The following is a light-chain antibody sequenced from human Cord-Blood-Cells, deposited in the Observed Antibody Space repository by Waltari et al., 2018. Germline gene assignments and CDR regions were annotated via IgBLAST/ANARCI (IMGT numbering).Light chain of an antibody. Sequence: EIVLTQSPGTLSLSPGERATLSCRASPCVSSSYLAWYQQKPGQAPRLLIYGASSRATGIPDRFSGSGSGTDFTLTISRLEPEDFAVYYCQQYGSSPFTFGPGTKVDIK. CDR3: QQYGSSPFT. V-gene: IGKV3-20*01. CDR1: PCVSSSY. CDR2: GAS. J-gene: IGKJ3*01.